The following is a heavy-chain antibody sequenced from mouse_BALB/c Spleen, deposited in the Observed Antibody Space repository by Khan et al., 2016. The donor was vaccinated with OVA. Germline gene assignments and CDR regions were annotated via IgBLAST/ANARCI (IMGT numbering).Heavy chain of an antibody. CDR2: LNPSSGGT. V-gene: IGHV1S81*02. CDR3: TRSGYGSFAY. J-gene: IGHJ3*01. Sequence: QVQLKESGAELVKPGASVRLSCKASGYTFTSYYLYWVKQRPGQGLEWIGDLNPSSGGTNFNEKFKSKATLTVDKSSSTAYIQLNSLTSEDSAVYYCTRSGYGSFAYWGQGTLVTVSA. D-gene: IGHD2-2*01. CDR1: GYTFTSYY.